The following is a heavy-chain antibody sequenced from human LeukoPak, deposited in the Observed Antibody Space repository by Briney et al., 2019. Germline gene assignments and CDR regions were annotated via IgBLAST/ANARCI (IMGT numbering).Heavy chain of an antibody. CDR1: GGSINNRY. CDR2: IYYSGST. Sequence: KSSETLSLTCTVSGGSINNRYWSWIRQPAGKGLEWIGYIYYSGSTNYNPSLKSRVTISVDTSKNQFSLKLSSVTAADTAVYYCARVPPLRYCSSTSCSGYRYYYYGMDVWGQGTTVTVSS. J-gene: IGHJ6*01. D-gene: IGHD2-2*01. CDR3: ARVPPLRYCSSTSCSGYRYYYYGMDV. V-gene: IGHV4-59*11.